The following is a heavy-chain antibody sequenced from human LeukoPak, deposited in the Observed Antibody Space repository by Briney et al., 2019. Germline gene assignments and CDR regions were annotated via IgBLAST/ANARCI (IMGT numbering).Heavy chain of an antibody. Sequence: SETLSLTCTVSGGSISSGGYYWSWLRQHPGKGLEWIGYIYYSGSTYYNPSLKSRVTISVDTSKNQFSLKLSSVTAADTAVYYCARSTMRTDAFDIWGQGTMVTVSS. D-gene: IGHD3-22*01. J-gene: IGHJ3*02. CDR3: ARSTMRTDAFDI. CDR2: IYYSGST. CDR1: GGSISSGGYY. V-gene: IGHV4-31*03.